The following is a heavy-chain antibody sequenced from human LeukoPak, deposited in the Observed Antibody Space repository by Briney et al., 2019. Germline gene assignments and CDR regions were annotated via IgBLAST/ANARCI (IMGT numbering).Heavy chain of an antibody. CDR2: IYRDGST. V-gene: IGHV3-66*01. CDR1: GFTVSSNY. J-gene: IGHJ5*02. Sequence: GGSLRLSCAASGFTVSSNYMSWVRQAPGKGLEWVSVIYRDGSTSYADSVKGRFSISRDNSKNTLYLQMNSLRAEDTAVYYCARGIAAAGTVGTWGQGTLVTVSS. D-gene: IGHD6-13*01. CDR3: ARGIAAAGTVGT.